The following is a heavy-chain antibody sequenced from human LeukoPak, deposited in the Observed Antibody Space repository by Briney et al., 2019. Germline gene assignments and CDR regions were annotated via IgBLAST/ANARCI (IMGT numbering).Heavy chain of an antibody. CDR2: IYSGGST. J-gene: IGHJ6*03. D-gene: IGHD3-9*01. CDR3: ARYYYDILTGYDYYYYMDV. CDR1: GFTVSSNY. Sequence: PGGSLRLSCTASGFTVSSNYMSWVRQAPGKGLEWVSVIYSGGSTYYADSVKGRFTISRDNSKNTLYLQMNSLRAEDTAVYYCARYYYDILTGYDYYYYMDVWGKGTTVTISS. V-gene: IGHV3-53*01.